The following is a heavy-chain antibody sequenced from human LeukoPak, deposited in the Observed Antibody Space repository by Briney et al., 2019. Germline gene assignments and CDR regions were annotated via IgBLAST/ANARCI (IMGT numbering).Heavy chain of an antibody. Sequence: GGSLRLSCAASGFTFSSYSMNWVRQAPGKGLEWASSISSSSSYIYYADSVKGRFTISRDNAKNSLYLQMNSLRAEDTAVYYCARDPDGYYFDYWGQGTLVTVSS. V-gene: IGHV3-21*01. CDR2: ISSSSSYI. CDR3: ARDPDGYYFDY. CDR1: GFTFSSYS. J-gene: IGHJ4*02. D-gene: IGHD1-14*01.